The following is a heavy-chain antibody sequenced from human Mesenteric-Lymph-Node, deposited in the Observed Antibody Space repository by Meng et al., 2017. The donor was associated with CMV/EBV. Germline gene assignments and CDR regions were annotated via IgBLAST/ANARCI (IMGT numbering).Heavy chain of an antibody. Sequence: CTGSGGSISSGDYYWSWIRQPPGKGLEWIGYIYYSGSTYYNPSLKSRVTISVDTSKNQFSLKLSSVTAADTAVYYCARGPTITISDYWGQGTLVTVSS. CDR3: ARGPTITISDY. D-gene: IGHD3-3*01. CDR1: GGSISSGDYY. V-gene: IGHV4-30-4*01. CDR2: IYYSGST. J-gene: IGHJ4*02.